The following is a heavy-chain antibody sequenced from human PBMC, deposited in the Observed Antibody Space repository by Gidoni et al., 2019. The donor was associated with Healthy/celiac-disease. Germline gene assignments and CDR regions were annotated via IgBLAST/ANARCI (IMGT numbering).Heavy chain of an antibody. CDR3: AKGGAPDYYDSSGYHFFGVYYFDY. J-gene: IGHJ4*02. CDR1: GFTFSSYA. D-gene: IGHD3-22*01. Sequence: EVQLLESGGGLVQPGGSLRLSCAASGFTFSSYAISWVRQAPGKGLAWVSAISGSGGSTYYADSVKGRFTISRDNSKNTLYLQMNSLRAEDTAVYYCAKGGAPDYYDSSGYHFFGVYYFDYWGQGTLVTVSS. CDR2: ISGSGGST. V-gene: IGHV3-23*01.